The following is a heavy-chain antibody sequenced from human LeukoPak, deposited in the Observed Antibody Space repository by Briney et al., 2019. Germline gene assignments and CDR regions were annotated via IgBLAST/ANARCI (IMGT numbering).Heavy chain of an antibody. Sequence: GGSLRLSCAASGFTFSTYSMNWVRQTPGKRLEWVSSISSSSSYIYYADSMKGRFTISRDNAKNSLYPQMNSLRAEDTAVYYCARSYYDSSGFDYWGQGTLVTVSS. CDR1: GFTFSTYS. CDR2: ISSSSSYI. CDR3: ARSYYDSSGFDY. J-gene: IGHJ4*02. V-gene: IGHV3-21*01. D-gene: IGHD3-22*01.